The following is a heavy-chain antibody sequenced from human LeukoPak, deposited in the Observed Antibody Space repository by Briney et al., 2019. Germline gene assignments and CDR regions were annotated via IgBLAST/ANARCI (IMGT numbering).Heavy chain of an antibody. CDR2: IYPGYSDT. CDR3: AGSAFSSSSPPFDY. V-gene: IGHV5-51*01. D-gene: IGHD6-6*01. Sequence: GESLKISCKVSGYRLTNNWIGWVRQVPGKGLEWMGIIYPGYSDTRYSPSFQGQVTISADKSINTAYLQWSSLKASDTAMYYCAGSAFSSSSPPFDYWGQGTLVTVSS. CDR1: GYRLTNNW. J-gene: IGHJ4*02.